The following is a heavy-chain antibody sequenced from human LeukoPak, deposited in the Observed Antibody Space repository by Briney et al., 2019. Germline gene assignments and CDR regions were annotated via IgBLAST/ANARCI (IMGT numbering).Heavy chain of an antibody. CDR2: ISGGGSTI. J-gene: IGHJ6*03. D-gene: IGHD5-18*01. V-gene: IGHV3-48*03. CDR1: GFTFSIYE. Sequence: GGSLRLSCAASGFTFSIYEMNWVRQAPGKGLEWVSYISGGGSTIYYADSVKGRFTISRDNAKNSLYLQMNSLRAEDTAVYYCAKDSGYSDYYMDVWGKGTTFIVSS. CDR3: AKDSGYSDYYMDV.